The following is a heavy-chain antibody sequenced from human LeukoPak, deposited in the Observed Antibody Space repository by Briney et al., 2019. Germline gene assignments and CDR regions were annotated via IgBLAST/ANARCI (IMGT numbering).Heavy chain of an antibody. CDR3: ARFSGRPFYYFDY. CDR1: GGSISSGDYY. V-gene: IGHV4-61*02. D-gene: IGHD6-19*01. CDR2: IYTSGST. Sequence: SQTLSLTCTVSGGSISSGDYYWSWIRQPAGKGLEWIGRIYTSGSTNYNPSLKSRVTMSVDTSKNQFSLKLSSVTAADTAVYYCARFSGRPFYYFDYWGQGTLVTVSS. J-gene: IGHJ4*02.